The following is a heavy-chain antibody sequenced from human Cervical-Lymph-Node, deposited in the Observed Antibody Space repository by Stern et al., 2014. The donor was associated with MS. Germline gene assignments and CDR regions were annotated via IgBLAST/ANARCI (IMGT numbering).Heavy chain of an antibody. Sequence: QVQLQESGPGLVKPSQTLSLTCTVSGGSISRGGYYWSWIRQHPGKGLEWIGYLYYSGSTYYTPSLRSRVTISVDTSKNQFSLKLSSVTAADTAVYYCARVAYDFWSGYYPFDYWGQGTLVTVSS. CDR1: GGSISRGGYY. CDR2: LYYSGST. V-gene: IGHV4-31*03. J-gene: IGHJ4*02. D-gene: IGHD3-3*01. CDR3: ARVAYDFWSGYYPFDY.